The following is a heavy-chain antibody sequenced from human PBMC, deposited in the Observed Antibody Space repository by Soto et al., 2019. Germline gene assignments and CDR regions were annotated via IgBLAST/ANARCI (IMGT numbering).Heavy chain of an antibody. Sequence: PGGSLRLSCAASGFMFSDNAMDWVGQAPGKGLEWVSYFSRTDNTVQYADSVKGRFIISRDNVANSLYLQMHSLTAEDTAVYYCVKDQTPVAANWFDPWGQGTMVTVSS. CDR1: GFMFSDNA. J-gene: IGHJ5*02. D-gene: IGHD6-19*01. CDR2: FSRTDNTV. V-gene: IGHV3-48*03. CDR3: VKDQTPVAANWFDP.